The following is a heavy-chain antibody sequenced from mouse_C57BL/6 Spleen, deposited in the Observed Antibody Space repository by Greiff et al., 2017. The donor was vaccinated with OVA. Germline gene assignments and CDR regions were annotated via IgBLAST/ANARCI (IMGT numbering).Heavy chain of an antibody. D-gene: IGHD1-1*01. J-gene: IGHJ2*01. CDR3: ARKITTVVAHFDY. Sequence: VQLQQSGPELVKPGASVKISCKASGYSFTGYYMNWVKQSPEKSLEWIGEINPSTGGTTYNQKFKAKATLTVDKSSSTAYMQRKSLTAEDSAVYYCARKITTVVAHFDYWGQGTTLTVSS. CDR1: GYSFTGYY. CDR2: INPSTGGT. V-gene: IGHV1-42*01.